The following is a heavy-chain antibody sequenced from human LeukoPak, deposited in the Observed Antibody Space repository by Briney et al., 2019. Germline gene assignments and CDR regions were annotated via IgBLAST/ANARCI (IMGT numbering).Heavy chain of an antibody. CDR3: AKFYYDFWSGYPHFDY. CDR2: ISGSGGST. Sequence: RAGGSLRLSCAASGFTFRSCAMSWVRQSPGKGLEWVSSISGSGGSTYYADSVKGRFTISRDNSKNTLYLQMNSLRAEDTAVYYCAKFYYDFWSGYPHFDYWGQGTLVTVSS. J-gene: IGHJ4*02. D-gene: IGHD3-3*01. V-gene: IGHV3-23*01. CDR1: GFTFRSCA.